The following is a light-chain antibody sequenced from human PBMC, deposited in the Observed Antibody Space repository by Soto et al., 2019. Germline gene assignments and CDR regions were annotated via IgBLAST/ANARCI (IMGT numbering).Light chain of an antibody. CDR3: SSYTSSSTPWV. J-gene: IGLJ1*01. Sequence: QSALTQPASVSGSPGQSITISCTGTSSGVGGYNYVSWYQQHPGKAPKLMIYEVSNRPSGVSNRFSGSKSGNTASLTISGLQAEDEADYYCSSYTSSSTPWVFGTGSKVTVL. CDR2: EVS. CDR1: SSGVGGYNY. V-gene: IGLV2-14*01.